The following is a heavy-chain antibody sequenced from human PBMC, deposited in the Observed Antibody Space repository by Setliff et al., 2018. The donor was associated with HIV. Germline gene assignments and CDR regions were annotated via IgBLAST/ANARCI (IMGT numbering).Heavy chain of an antibody. D-gene: IGHD2-8*01. V-gene: IGHV1-69*10. CDR3: ARQMYPESGRNWFDS. J-gene: IGHJ5*01. CDR1: GGTLSSYS. CDR2: IMPILGST. Sequence: SVKVSCKASGGTLSSYSINWVRQAPGKGLEWRGGIMPILGSTNNAQKFQDRVTIVADKSTNTVYMEMSSLKSEDTAVYYCARQMYPESGRNWFDSWGQGTLVTVSS.